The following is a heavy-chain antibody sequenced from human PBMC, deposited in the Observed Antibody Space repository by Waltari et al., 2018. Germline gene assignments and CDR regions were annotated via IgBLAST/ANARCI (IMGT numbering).Heavy chain of an antibody. CDR1: GFILSTYW. D-gene: IGHD6-13*01. CDR3: VRENIAAAGLES. V-gene: IGHV3-74*01. CDR2: INSEGSST. Sequence: EVQLVESGGGLVQPGGSLRLSCVASGFILSTYWMDWVRPAPGKGLVWVSRINSEGSSTTYADSVKGRFTISRDNAKNTLYLHMSSLRAEDTAVYYCVRENIAAAGLESWGQGTLVTVSS. J-gene: IGHJ4*02.